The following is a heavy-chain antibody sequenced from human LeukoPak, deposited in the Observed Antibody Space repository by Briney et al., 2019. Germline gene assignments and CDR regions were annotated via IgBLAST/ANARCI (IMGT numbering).Heavy chain of an antibody. V-gene: IGHV3-48*01. CDR2: ISSSSSTI. D-gene: IGHD6-6*01. CDR1: GFTFSSYG. CDR3: ATYSSSSYYYYMDV. Sequence: GGSLRLSCAASGFTFSSYGMNWVRQAPGKGLEWVSYISSSSSTIYYADSVKGRFTISRDNAKNSLYLQMNSLRAEDTAVYYCATYSSSSYYYYMDVWGKGTTVTVSS. J-gene: IGHJ6*03.